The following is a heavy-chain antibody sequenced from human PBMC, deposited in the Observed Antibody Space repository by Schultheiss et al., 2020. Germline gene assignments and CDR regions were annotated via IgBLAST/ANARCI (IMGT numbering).Heavy chain of an antibody. CDR1: GAPFRSGGYS. J-gene: IGHJ4*02. Sequence: SETLSLTCSVSGAPFRSGGYSYSWIRQPPGKGLEWIGHVSHSGSTDYNPSLKTRVTISLDTSKAQISLKVTSLTAADTAVYYCKVAVAWYTRVHFDYWGQGTLVTGSS. CDR2: VSHSGST. D-gene: IGHD6-19*01. CDR3: KVAVAWYTRVHFDY. V-gene: IGHV4-30-4*01.